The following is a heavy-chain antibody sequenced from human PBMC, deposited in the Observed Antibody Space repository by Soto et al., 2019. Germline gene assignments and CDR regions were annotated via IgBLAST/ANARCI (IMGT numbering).Heavy chain of an antibody. J-gene: IGHJ6*02. CDR1: GGSVSTGSYD. Sequence: LSLTCTVSGGSVSTGSYDWSWIRQPPGKGLEWIGKIFFTGSAHYNPSLRNRVTMSVDTSKDQFSLTLTSVTAADTAVYYCARDGHGMDVWGQGTTVTVSS. CDR3: ARDGHGMDV. CDR2: IFFTGSA. V-gene: IGHV4-61*01.